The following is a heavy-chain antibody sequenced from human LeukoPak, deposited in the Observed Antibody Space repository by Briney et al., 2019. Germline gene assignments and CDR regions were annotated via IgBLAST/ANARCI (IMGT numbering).Heavy chain of an antibody. CDR1: GASITSGGYY. Sequence: SETLSLTCTVSGASITSGGYYWDWLRQHPGKGLEWIGYIYYSGSTYYNPSLKSRVTISVETSKNPFSLKLSSVTAADTAVYYCARGPRSQLVEYYYYGMDVWGQGTTVTLSS. V-gene: IGHV4-31*03. J-gene: IGHJ6*02. CDR2: IYYSGST. D-gene: IGHD6-13*01. CDR3: ARGPRSQLVEYYYYGMDV.